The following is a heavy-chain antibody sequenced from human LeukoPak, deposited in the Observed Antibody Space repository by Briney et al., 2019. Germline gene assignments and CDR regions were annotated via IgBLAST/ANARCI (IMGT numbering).Heavy chain of an antibody. CDR1: GFTFSRYD. CDR3: ARVPEKIAAAGYKIYYFDY. J-gene: IGHJ4*02. D-gene: IGHD6-13*01. V-gene: IGHV3-13*01. CDR2: IGTAGDT. Sequence: GGSLRLSCEASGFTFSRYDTHWVRQATGKGLEWVSAIGTAGDTYYTGSVKGRFTISRENAKNSLYLQMNSLRAEDTAVYYCARVPEKIAAAGYKIYYFDYWGQGTLVTVSS.